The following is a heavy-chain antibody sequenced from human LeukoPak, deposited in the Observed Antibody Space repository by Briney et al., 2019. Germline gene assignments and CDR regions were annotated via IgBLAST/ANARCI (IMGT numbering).Heavy chain of an antibody. CDR1: GFTFSSYA. V-gene: IGHV3-23*01. Sequence: PGGSLRLSCAASGFTFSSYAMSWVRQAPGKGLEWVSGIASGGNTYYADSVKGRFTISRDNSKNTMYVQMNSLRADDTAVYYCAKSRWSSGYDAFDIWGQGTMVTVSS. J-gene: IGHJ3*02. D-gene: IGHD5-12*01. CDR2: IASGGNT. CDR3: AKSRWSSGYDAFDI.